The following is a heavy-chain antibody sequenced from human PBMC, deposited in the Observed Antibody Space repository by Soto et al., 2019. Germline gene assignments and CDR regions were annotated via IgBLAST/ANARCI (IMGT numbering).Heavy chain of an antibody. Sequence: SVKVSCKASGGSFSTSSINWVRQAPGQRPEWMANILPIFGTADYAQKFQGRVTITADTSTSTAYMELRSLRSDDTAVYYCAREVVRVASTRWFDPWGQGTLVTVSS. J-gene: IGHJ5*02. CDR1: GGSFSTSS. CDR2: ILPIFGTA. CDR3: AREVVRVASTRWFDP. V-gene: IGHV1-69*06. D-gene: IGHD6-19*01.